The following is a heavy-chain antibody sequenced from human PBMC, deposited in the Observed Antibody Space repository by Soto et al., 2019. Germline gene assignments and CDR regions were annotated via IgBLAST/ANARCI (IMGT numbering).Heavy chain of an antibody. CDR1: GYTFTSYD. Sequence: ASVKVSCKASGYTFTSYDINWVRQATGQGLEWMGWMNPNSGNTGYAQKFQGRVTMTRNTSISTAYMELSSLRSEDTAVYYCARGGVDDVFRYYDFWSGYWRPKNWFDPWGQGTLVTVSS. D-gene: IGHD3-3*01. CDR3: ARGGVDDVFRYYDFWSGYWRPKNWFDP. CDR2: MNPNSGNT. V-gene: IGHV1-8*01. J-gene: IGHJ5*02.